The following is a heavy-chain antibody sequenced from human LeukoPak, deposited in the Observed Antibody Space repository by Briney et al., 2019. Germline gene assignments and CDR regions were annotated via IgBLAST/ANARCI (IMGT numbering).Heavy chain of an antibody. J-gene: IGHJ3*02. Sequence: ASVKVSCKASGNTFTNNYVHWVRQAPGQGLEWMGLINPSGGSTSYAQKFQGRVTVTRDTSTSTIYMELRSLRSDDTAMYYCTRDINYSTAFDIWGQGTMVTVSS. CDR1: GNTFTNNY. CDR3: TRDINYSTAFDI. D-gene: IGHD4-11*01. CDR2: INPSGGST. V-gene: IGHV1-46*01.